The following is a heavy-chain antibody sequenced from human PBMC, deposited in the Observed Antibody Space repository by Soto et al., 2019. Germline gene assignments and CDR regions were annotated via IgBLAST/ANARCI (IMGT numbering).Heavy chain of an antibody. V-gene: IGHV1-8*01. D-gene: IGHD3-3*01. CDR3: ARGRNYDFWSGYYTSYYYYMDV. Sequence: QVQLVQSGAEVKKPGASVKVSCKASGYTFTSYDINWVRQATGQGLGWMGWMNPNSGNTGYAQKFQGRVTMTRNTSISTAYMELSSLRSEDTAVYYCARGRNYDFWSGYYTSYYYYMDVWGKGTTVTVSS. J-gene: IGHJ6*03. CDR1: GYTFTSYD. CDR2: MNPNSGNT.